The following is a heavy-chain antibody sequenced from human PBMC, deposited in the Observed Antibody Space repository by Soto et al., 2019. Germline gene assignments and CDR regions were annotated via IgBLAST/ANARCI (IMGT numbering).Heavy chain of an antibody. J-gene: IGHJ3*02. CDR1: GYTFTSYA. D-gene: IGHD4-17*01. V-gene: IGHV1-3*01. CDR3: AREAYGKLSAFDI. CDR2: INAGNGNT. Sequence: QVPLVQSGAEVKKPGASVKVSCKASGYTFTSYAMHWVRQAPRQRLEWMGWINAGNGNTKYSQKFQGRVTITRDTSASTAYMELSSLRSEDTAVYYCAREAYGKLSAFDIWGQGTMVTVSS.